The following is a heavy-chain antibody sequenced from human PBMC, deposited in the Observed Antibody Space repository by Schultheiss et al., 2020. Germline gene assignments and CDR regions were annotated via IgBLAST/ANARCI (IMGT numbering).Heavy chain of an antibody. CDR1: GGSISSGSYY. J-gene: IGHJ4*02. Sequence: LRLSCTVSGGSISSGSYYWSWIRQPAGKGLEWIGRIYTSGSTNYNPSLKSRVTISVDTSKNQFSLKLSSVTAADTAVYYCARDALTRTLDYWGQGTLVTVSS. CDR2: IYTSGST. CDR3: ARDALTRTLDY. V-gene: IGHV4-61*02. D-gene: IGHD3-9*01.